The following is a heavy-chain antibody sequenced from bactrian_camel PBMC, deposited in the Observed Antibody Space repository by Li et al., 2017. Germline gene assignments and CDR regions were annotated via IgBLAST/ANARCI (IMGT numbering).Heavy chain of an antibody. CDR1: GDTIGRYC. CDR3: AYVRTTLNNEVRCILDTAFYNY. Sequence: HVQLVESGGGSVQVGGSLRLSCVASGDTIGRYCMGWFRQIPDREREGVAGIESDGSTSYADSVKGRFTVSQDSAKNILYLQMNSLKPEDTAMYYCAYVRTTLNNEVRCILDTAFYNYWGQGTQVTVS. V-gene: IGHV3S55*01. D-gene: IGHD1*01. J-gene: IGHJ4*01. CDR2: IESDGST.